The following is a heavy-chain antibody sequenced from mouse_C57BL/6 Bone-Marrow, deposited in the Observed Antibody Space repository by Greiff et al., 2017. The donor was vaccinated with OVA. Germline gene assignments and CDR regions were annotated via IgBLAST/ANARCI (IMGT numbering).Heavy chain of an antibody. Sequence: EVQLVESGGGLVKPGGSLKLSCAASGFTFSSYAMSWVRQTPEKRLEWVATISDGGSYTYYPDNVKGRFTISRDNAKNNLYLQMSHLKSEDTAMYYCARGSYSSNYFDYWGQGTTLTVSS. CDR3: ARGSYSSNYFDY. V-gene: IGHV5-4*01. CDR2: ISDGGSYT. CDR1: GFTFSSYA. D-gene: IGHD2-5*01. J-gene: IGHJ2*01.